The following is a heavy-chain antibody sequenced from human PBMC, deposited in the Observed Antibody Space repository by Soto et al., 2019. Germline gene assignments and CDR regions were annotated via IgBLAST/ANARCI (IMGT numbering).Heavy chain of an antibody. Sequence: GGSLRLSCAASGFTFDDYTMHWVRQAPGKGLEWVSLISWDGADTFYAGSVKGRFTISRDNTKSSLYLQLNSLITEDTAVYYCAKESGGTFSFDHWGQGVLVTVSS. CDR1: GFTFDDYT. D-gene: IGHD2-15*01. CDR3: AKESGGTFSFDH. CDR2: ISWDGADT. J-gene: IGHJ4*02. V-gene: IGHV3-43*01.